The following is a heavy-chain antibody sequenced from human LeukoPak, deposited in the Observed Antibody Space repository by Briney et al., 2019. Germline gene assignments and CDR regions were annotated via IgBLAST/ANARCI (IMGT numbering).Heavy chain of an antibody. CDR2: IHYSGST. V-gene: IGHV4-39*01. D-gene: IGHD3-10*01. CDR3: ASPYGSGSSINWFDP. CDR1: GGSISSSSYY. Sequence: SETLSLTCTVSGGSISSSSYYWGWIRQPPGKGLEWIGSIHYSGSTYYNPSLKSRVTISVDTSKNQFSLKLSSVTAADTAVYYCASPYGSGSSINWFDPWGQGTLVTVSS. J-gene: IGHJ5*02.